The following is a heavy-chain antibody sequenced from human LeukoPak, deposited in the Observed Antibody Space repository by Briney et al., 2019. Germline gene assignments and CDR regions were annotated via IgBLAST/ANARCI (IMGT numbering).Heavy chain of an antibody. CDR3: ARDGQWLVYYYYYGMDV. Sequence: PGGSLGLSCAASGFTFSSYSMNWVRQAPGKGLEWVSYISSSSSTIYYADSVKGRFTISRDNAKNSLYLQMNSLRAEDTAVYYCARDGQWLVYYYYYGMDVWGQGTTVTVSS. J-gene: IGHJ6*02. CDR1: GFTFSSYS. D-gene: IGHD6-19*01. V-gene: IGHV3-48*01. CDR2: ISSSSSTI.